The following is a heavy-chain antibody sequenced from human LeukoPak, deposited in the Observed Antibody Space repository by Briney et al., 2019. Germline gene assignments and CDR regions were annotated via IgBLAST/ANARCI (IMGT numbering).Heavy chain of an antibody. D-gene: IGHD3-3*01. CDR2: IIPIFGTA. J-gene: IGHJ4*02. CDR1: GGTFSSYA. Sequence: SVKVSCKSSGGTFSSYAISWVRQAPGQGLEWMGGIIPIFGTANYAQKFQGRGTITADKSTGKAYMELKRLRFGDTAVYYCARGTKIFGVGKAFDYWGQGTLVTVSS. V-gene: IGHV1-69*06. CDR3: ARGTKIFGVGKAFDY.